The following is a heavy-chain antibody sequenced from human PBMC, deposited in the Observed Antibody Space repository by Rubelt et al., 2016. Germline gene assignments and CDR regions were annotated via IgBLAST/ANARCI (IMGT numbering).Heavy chain of an antibody. D-gene: IGHD3-10*01. CDR3: AHLAHYGSGSYYEDY. CDR2: IYWNDDK. V-gene: IGHV2-5*01. CDR1: GFSLSTSGVG. J-gene: IGHJ4*02. Sequence: QITLKESGPTLVKPTQTLTLTCTFSGFSLSTSGVGVGWIRQPPGKALEWLALIYWNDDKRYSPSLKSRLTIPKDTSKNQVGLTMTNRDPVDTATYYCAHLAHYGSGSYYEDYWGQGTLVTVSS.